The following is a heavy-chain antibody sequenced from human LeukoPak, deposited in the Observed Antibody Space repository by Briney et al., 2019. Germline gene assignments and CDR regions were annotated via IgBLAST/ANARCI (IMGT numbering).Heavy chain of an antibody. CDR1: GYTFTGYY. Sequence: GASVKVSCKASGYTFTGYYMHWVRQAPGQGLEWMGRINPNSGGTNYAQKFQGRVTMTRDTSISTAYMELSRLRSDDTAVYYCAREPTTRDYYYMDVWGKGTTVTVSS. J-gene: IGHJ6*03. D-gene: IGHD1-1*01. CDR2: INPNSGGT. CDR3: AREPTTRDYYYMDV. V-gene: IGHV1-2*02.